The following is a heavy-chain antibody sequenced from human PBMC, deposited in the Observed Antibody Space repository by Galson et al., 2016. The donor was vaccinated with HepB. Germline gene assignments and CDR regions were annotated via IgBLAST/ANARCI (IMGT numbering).Heavy chain of an antibody. V-gene: IGHV3-23*01. J-gene: IGHJ5*02. CDR2: ISGGGDST. Sequence: SLRLSCAASGFTFGSSAMIWVRQAPGKGLQWVSAISGGGDSTFYADSVKGRFTISRDNSKNALYLQMNSLRAEDTALYYCADRRADYSVAWGQGTLVTVAS. CDR3: ADRRADYSVA. D-gene: IGHD2-15*01. CDR1: GFTFGSSA.